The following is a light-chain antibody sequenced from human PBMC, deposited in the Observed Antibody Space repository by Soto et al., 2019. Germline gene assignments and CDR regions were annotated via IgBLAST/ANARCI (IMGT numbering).Light chain of an antibody. Sequence: DIQDTQSTSSVSASVGDRLTITCRASQDISVCLAWYQHKPGRTPELLIHGASRLQSGVPARFSGSGSGTDFTLSINSLQAEDFATYYCQQAYSFPITFGQGTRLEIK. J-gene: IGKJ5*01. V-gene: IGKV1D-12*01. CDR3: QQAYSFPIT. CDR2: GAS. CDR1: QDISVC.